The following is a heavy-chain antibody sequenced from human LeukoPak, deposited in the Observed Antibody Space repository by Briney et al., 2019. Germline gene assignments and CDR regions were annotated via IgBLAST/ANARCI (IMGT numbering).Heavy chain of an antibody. Sequence: GGSLRLSCAASGFTFSSYEMNWVRQAPGKGLEWVAFIRYDGSNKYYADSVKGRFTISRDNPKNTLYLQMNSLRAEDTAVYYCAKDRTEYYDTAFDYWGQGTLVTVSS. D-gene: IGHD3-22*01. CDR1: GFTFSSYE. CDR3: AKDRTEYYDTAFDY. CDR2: IRYDGSNK. V-gene: IGHV3-30*02. J-gene: IGHJ4*02.